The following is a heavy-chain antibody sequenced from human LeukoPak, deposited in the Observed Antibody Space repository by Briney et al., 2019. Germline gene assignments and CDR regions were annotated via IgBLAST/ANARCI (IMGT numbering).Heavy chain of an antibody. CDR2: ISAYNGNT. D-gene: IGHD2-15*01. J-gene: IGHJ5*02. CDR3: ARAEWAASWFDP. V-gene: IGHV1-18*01. Sequence: ASAKVSCKASGYTFTSYGISWVRQAPGQGLEWMGWISAYNGNTNYAQKLQGRVTMTTDTSTSTAYMELRSLRSDDTAVYYCARAEWAASWFDPWGQGTLVTVSS. CDR1: GYTFTSYG.